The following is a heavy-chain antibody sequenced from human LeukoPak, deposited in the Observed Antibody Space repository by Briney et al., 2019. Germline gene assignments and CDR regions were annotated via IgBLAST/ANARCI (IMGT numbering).Heavy chain of an antibody. Sequence: PGGSLRLSCAASGFTFSSYWMSWVRQAPGKGLEWVANIKQDGNEKYYVDSVKGRFTISRDNAKNSLYLQMNSLRAEDTAVYYYAKLLGGTSEFNCWGQGTLVTVSS. CDR3: AKLLGGTSEFNC. V-gene: IGHV3-7*03. CDR1: GFTFSSYW. J-gene: IGHJ4*02. D-gene: IGHD4-23*01. CDR2: IKQDGNEK.